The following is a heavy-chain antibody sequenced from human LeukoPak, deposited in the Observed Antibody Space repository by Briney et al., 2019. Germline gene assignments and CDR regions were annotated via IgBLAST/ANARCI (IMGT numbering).Heavy chain of an antibody. V-gene: IGHV1-2*02. D-gene: IGHD6-19*01. CDR1: GYTFTGYY. J-gene: IGHJ4*02. CDR3: ARGYSSGWYCDY. CDR2: VNPNSGGT. Sequence: ASVKVSCKASGYTFTGYYMHWVRQAPGQGLEWMGWVNPNSGGTNYAQKFQGRVTMTRDTSISTAYMELSRLRSDDTAVYYCARGYSSGWYCDYRGQGTLVTVSS.